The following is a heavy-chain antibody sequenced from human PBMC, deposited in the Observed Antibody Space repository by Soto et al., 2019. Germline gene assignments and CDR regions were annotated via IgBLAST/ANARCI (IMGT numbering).Heavy chain of an antibody. D-gene: IGHD5-12*01. V-gene: IGHV4-39*01. CDR2: IYYSGST. Sequence: SETLSLTCTVSGGSISSSRYYWGWIRQPPGKGLEWIGSIYYSGSTYYNPSLKSRVTISVDTSKNQFSLRLSSVTAADTAVYYCARSWGYSGYDNDAFDIWGQGTMVT. CDR1: GGSISSSRYY. J-gene: IGHJ3*02. CDR3: ARSWGYSGYDNDAFDI.